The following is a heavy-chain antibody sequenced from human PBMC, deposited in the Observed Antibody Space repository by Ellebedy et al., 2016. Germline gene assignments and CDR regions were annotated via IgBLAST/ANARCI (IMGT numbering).Heavy chain of an antibody. CDR3: ASNVGAGSYFDY. D-gene: IGHD3-10*01. Sequence: SETLSLTCAVYGGSFSGYYWSWIRQPPGKGLEWIGEIHHSGSTNYNPSLKSRVTISVDTSKNQFSLKLTSVTAADTAVYYCASNVGAGSYFDYWGQGILVTVSS. V-gene: IGHV4-34*01. CDR2: IHHSGST. CDR1: GGSFSGYY. J-gene: IGHJ4*02.